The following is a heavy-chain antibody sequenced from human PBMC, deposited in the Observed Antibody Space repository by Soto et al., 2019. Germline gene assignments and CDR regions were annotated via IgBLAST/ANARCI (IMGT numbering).Heavy chain of an antibody. CDR3: AKDIVVVVAALHGNWFDP. CDR2: ISGSGGST. CDR1: GFTFGSYA. V-gene: IGHV3-23*01. J-gene: IGHJ5*02. D-gene: IGHD2-15*01. Sequence: GGSLRLSWAASGFTFGSYAMSWVRQAPGKGLEWVSAISGSGGSTYYADSVKGRFTISRDNSKNTLYLQMNSLRAEDTAVYYCAKDIVVVVAALHGNWFDPWGQGTLVTVSS.